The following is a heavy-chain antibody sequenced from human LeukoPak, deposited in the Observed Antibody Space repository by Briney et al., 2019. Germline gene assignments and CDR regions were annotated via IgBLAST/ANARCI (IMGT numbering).Heavy chain of an antibody. CDR3: ARGRSSGWYPVYYFDY. J-gene: IGHJ4*02. Sequence: ASVKVSCKASGYTFTGYYMHWVRQAPGQGLEWMGWISPNSGGTNYAQKFQGRVTMTRDTSISTAYMELSRLRSDDTAVYYCARGRSSGWYPVYYFDYWGQGTLVTVSS. CDR2: ISPNSGGT. V-gene: IGHV1-2*02. D-gene: IGHD6-19*01. CDR1: GYTFTGYY.